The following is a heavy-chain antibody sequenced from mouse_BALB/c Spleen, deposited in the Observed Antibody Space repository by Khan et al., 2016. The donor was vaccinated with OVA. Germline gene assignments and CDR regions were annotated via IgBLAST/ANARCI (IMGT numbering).Heavy chain of an antibody. J-gene: IGHJ3*01. Sequence: QLEESGPGLVKPSQSLSLTCTVTGYSITSEYTWNWIRHFPGNKLEWMGFISYSGNTRYNPSLKSRISITRDTSKNQFFLQLNSVTSEDTATYYCARKDYYDYDPFPYWGQGTLVTVSA. V-gene: IGHV3-2*02. D-gene: IGHD2-4*01. CDR3: ARKDYYDYDPFPY. CDR1: GYSITSEYT. CDR2: ISYSGNT.